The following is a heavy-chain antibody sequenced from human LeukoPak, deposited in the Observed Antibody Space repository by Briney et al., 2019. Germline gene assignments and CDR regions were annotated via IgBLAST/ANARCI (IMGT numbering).Heavy chain of an antibody. D-gene: IGHD6-13*01. CDR3: AKGSSSSWSYNWFDP. J-gene: IGHJ5*02. CDR2: ISGSGGST. CDR1: GFTFSIYA. V-gene: IGHV3-23*01. Sequence: GGSLRLSCAASGFTFSIYAMSWVRQAPGKGLEWVSAISGSGGSTYYADSVKGRFTISRDNSRDTLSLQMNSLRAEDTAVYYCAKGSSSSWSYNWFDPWGQGTLVTVSS.